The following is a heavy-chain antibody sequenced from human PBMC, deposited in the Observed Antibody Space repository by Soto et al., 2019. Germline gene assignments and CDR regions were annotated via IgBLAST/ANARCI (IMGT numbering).Heavy chain of an antibody. Sequence: SETLSLTCTVSGDSVNNGGYYWSWLRQHPGKGLELIGHTYYTGSTYFNPSLKSRVTISVDTSKNQFSLRLSFVTAADSAVYYCARDHGPTVTSAFDVWGQGTMVTVS. CDR1: GDSVNNGGYY. J-gene: IGHJ3*01. V-gene: IGHV4-31*03. CDR2: TYYTGST. CDR3: ARDHGPTVTSAFDV. D-gene: IGHD4-17*01.